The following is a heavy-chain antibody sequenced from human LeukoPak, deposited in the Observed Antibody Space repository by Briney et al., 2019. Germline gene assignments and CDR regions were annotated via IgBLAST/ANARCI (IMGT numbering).Heavy chain of an antibody. Sequence: GGSLRLSRAATGFPFSSNAMSWTRTAPGEGLEWLSAMTPITGAAFDAYSVKGGFTISRNNSENTLFLQMNSLRAEDTAVYYCSTKTSNGDRYFDYWGQGALVTVSS. CDR1: GFPFSSNA. CDR3: STKTSNGDRYFDY. CDR2: MTPITGAA. D-gene: IGHD4-17*01. V-gene: IGHV3-23*01. J-gene: IGHJ4*02.